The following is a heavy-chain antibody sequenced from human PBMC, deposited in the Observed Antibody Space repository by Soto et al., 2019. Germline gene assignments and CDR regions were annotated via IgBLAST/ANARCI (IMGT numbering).Heavy chain of an antibody. CDR1: GFTFSRSA. D-gene: IGHD5-18*01. V-gene: IGHV3-73*02. J-gene: IGHJ4*02. Sequence: EVQMVESGVGLVQPGGSLNLSCAATGFTFSRSAMHWVRQASGKGLEWVGGIGSKANSYATPSAPSVRGRLVFSREDSKSTAYLQMNSLKIEDTAVYYFTRRPDVNTAVVIPFDYWGQGALVTV. CDR2: IGSKANSYAT. CDR3: TRRPDVNTAVVIPFDY.